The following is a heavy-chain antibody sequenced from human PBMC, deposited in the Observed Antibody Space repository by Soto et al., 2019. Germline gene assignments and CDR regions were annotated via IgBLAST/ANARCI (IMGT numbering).Heavy chain of an antibody. D-gene: IGHD3-10*01. CDR1: GGSISSYY. V-gene: IGHV4-4*07. CDR2: IYNGGNT. CDR3: ARDGSDSYGLDV. Sequence: PSETLSLTCTVSGGSISSYYWSWIRQSAGKGLEWIGRIYNGGNTQYNPSLKSRVTMSADTSKNQFSLRLNSVTAADTAVYYGARDGSDSYGLDVWGQGTTVTVSS. J-gene: IGHJ6*02.